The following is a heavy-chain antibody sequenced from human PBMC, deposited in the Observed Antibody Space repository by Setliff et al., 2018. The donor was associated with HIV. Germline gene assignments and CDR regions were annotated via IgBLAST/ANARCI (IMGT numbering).Heavy chain of an antibody. CDR3: ARSVDTTLVPAYYFDY. D-gene: IGHD5-18*01. CDR1: GGSISGYY. V-gene: IGHV4-59*01. Sequence: PSETLSLTCTVSGGSISGYYWSWIRQPPGKGLEWIGYIYYRGSTDYNPSLKSRVTISIDTTKNQFSLKLSSVTAADTAVYYCARSVDTTLVPAYYFDYWGQGTLVTV. J-gene: IGHJ4*02. CDR2: IYYRGST.